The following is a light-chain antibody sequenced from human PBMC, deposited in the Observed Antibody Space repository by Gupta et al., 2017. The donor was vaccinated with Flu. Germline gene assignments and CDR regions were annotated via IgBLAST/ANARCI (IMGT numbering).Light chain of an antibody. CDR1: QGISRS. CDR3: QQYNSYPGA. CDR2: AAS. J-gene: IGKJ4*02. Sequence: PSFLSASVGDRVTITCRASQGISRSLAWYQQKPGEGPKLLIYAASTLQTAVPSRFSGSGSATEFTLTISSLQPEDFATYYCQQYNSYPGAFGEGTKVEIK. V-gene: IGKV1-9*01.